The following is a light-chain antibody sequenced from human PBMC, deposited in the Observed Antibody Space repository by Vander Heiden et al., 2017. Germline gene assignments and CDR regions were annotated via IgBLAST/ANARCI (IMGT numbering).Light chain of an antibody. CDR3: QQSYSTPFT. CDR1: QSISSY. V-gene: IGKV1-39*01. J-gene: IGKJ3*01. CDR2: AAS. Sequence: DIQMTQSPSSLPASVGDRVTITCRASQSISSYLNWYQQKPGKAPKLLIYAASSLESGVPSRFSGSGSGSDFTLTIMSLQPEDFATYYCQQSYSTPFTFGPGTKVEIK.